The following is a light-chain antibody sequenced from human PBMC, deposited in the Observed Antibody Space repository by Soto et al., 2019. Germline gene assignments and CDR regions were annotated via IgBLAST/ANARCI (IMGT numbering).Light chain of an antibody. J-gene: IGKJ1*01. Sequence: DIQMTQSPSSLSASVGDRVTITCRASQSIGTYLNWYQQKPGKAPTLLIFAASPLQSGVPSRFSGSGSVTDFTLTNSRLQPEVFATYYCQQSYTTLTWTFGQGTKVEIK. V-gene: IGKV1-39*01. CDR1: QSIGTY. CDR2: AAS. CDR3: QQSYTTLTWT.